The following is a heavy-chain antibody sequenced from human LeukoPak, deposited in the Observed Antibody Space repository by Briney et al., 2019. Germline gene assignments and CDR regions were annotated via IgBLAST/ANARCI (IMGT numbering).Heavy chain of an antibody. Sequence: GESLKISCKASGYSFTNYWIGWVRQMPGKGLEWMGIIYPGDSDTRYSPSFQGQVTISADKSISTAYLQWSSLKASDTAMYYCARLGYYDSSGYYSHSPTYWYFDLWGRGTLVTVFS. CDR3: ARLGYYDSSGYYSHSPTYWYFDL. CDR2: IYPGDSDT. CDR1: GYSFTNYW. V-gene: IGHV5-51*01. D-gene: IGHD3-22*01. J-gene: IGHJ2*01.